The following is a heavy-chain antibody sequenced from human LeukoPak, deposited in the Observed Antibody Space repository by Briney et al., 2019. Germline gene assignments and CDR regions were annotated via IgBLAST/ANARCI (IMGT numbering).Heavy chain of an antibody. Sequence: GASVKVSCKASGYTFTSYGISWVRQAPGQGLEGMGWISAYNGNTNYAQKLQGRVTMTTDTSTSTAYMELRSLRSDDTAVYYCARDTAVVVADYYYYYMDVWGKGTTVTVSS. CDR1: GYTFTSYG. CDR3: ARDTAVVVADYYYYYMDV. V-gene: IGHV1-18*01. CDR2: ISAYNGNT. D-gene: IGHD2-15*01. J-gene: IGHJ6*03.